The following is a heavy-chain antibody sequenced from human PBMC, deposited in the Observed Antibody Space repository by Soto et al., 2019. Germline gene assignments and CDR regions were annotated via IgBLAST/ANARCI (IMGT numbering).Heavy chain of an antibody. D-gene: IGHD3-10*01. J-gene: IGHJ6*04. CDR3: ARIRDGFGELRGMDV. V-gene: IGHV5-51*01. Sequence: GESLKISCKGSGYSFTSYWIGWVRQMPGKGLEWMGIIYPGDSDTRYSPSFQGQVTISADKSISTAYLQWSSLKASDTAMYYCARIRDGFGELRGMDVWGKGTTVTVSS. CDR1: GYSFTSYW. CDR2: IYPGDSDT.